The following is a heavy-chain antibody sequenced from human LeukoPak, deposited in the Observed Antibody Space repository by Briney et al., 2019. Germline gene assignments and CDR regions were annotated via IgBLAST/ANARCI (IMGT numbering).Heavy chain of an antibody. CDR3: ARGEYSSGYPQVDF. CDR2: ISYDGSNK. V-gene: IGHV3-30-3*01. J-gene: IGHJ4*02. Sequence: GGALRLSCAASGFTFSSYAMHWGRQAPGKGVEGVAVISYDGSNKYYADSVKGRFTISRDNSKNTLYLQMNSLRAEDTAVYYCARGEYSSGYPQVDFWGQGTLVTVSS. D-gene: IGHD3-22*01. CDR1: GFTFSSYA.